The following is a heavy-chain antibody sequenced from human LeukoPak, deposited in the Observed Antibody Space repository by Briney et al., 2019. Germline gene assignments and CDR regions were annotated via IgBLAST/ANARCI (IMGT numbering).Heavy chain of an antibody. CDR1: GGTFSSHA. D-gene: IGHD2-15*01. CDR3: ARKVAATPAPGNYYYGMDV. CDR2: IIPILGIA. J-gene: IGHJ6*02. Sequence: ASVKVSCKASGGTFSSHAISWARQAPGQGLEWMGRIIPILGIANYAQKFQGRVTITADKSTSTAYMELSSLRSDDTAVYYCARKVAATPAPGNYYYGMDVWGQGTTVTVSS. V-gene: IGHV1-69*04.